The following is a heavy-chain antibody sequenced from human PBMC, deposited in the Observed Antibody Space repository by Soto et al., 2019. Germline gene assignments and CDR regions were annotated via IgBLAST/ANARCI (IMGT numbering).Heavy chain of an antibody. D-gene: IGHD3-22*01. CDR1: GYTFTSYY. CDR3: ARDHYDSSGYYSTFYFDY. CDR2: INPSGGST. J-gene: IGHJ4*02. Sequence: ASVKVSCKASGYTFTSYYMHWVRQAPGQGLEWMGIINPSGGSTSYAQKFQGRVTMTRDTSTSTVYMELSSLRSEDTAVYYCARDHYDSSGYYSTFYFDYWGQGTLVTVSS. V-gene: IGHV1-46*01.